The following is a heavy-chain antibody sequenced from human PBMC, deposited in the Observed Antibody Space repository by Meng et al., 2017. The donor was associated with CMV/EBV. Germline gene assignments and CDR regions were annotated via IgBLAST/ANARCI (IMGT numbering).Heavy chain of an antibody. D-gene: IGHD3-10*01. Sequence: GGSLRLSCAASGFTFSNAWMSWVRQAPGKGLEWVGRIKSKTDGETTDYAAPVKGRFTISRDDSKNTLYLQMNSLKTEDTAVYYCTTHYYGSGSGVYWGQGTLVTVSS. CDR1: GFTFSNAW. J-gene: IGHJ4*02. CDR3: TTHYYGSGSGVY. CDR2: IKSKTDGETT. V-gene: IGHV3-15*01.